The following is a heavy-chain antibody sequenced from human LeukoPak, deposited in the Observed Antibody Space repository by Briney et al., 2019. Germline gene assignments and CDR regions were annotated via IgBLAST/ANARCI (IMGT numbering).Heavy chain of an antibody. D-gene: IGHD3-10*01. J-gene: IGHJ5*02. V-gene: IGHV3-48*03. CDR3: ARDPYYYASGSYYAGRLP. CDR2: ISSSGSTI. CDR1: GFTFSSYE. Sequence: AGGSLRLSCAASGFTFSSYEMNWVRQAPGKGLEWVSYISSSGSTIYYADSVKGRFTISRDNAKNSLYLQMNSLRAGDTAVYYCARDPYYYASGSYYAGRLPWGQGTLVTVSS.